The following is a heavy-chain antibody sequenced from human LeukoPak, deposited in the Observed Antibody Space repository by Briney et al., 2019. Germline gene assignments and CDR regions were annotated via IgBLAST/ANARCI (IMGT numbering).Heavy chain of an antibody. J-gene: IGHJ4*02. CDR1: GGSFSDYY. CDR3: ARSDYGDYEGQYYFDY. V-gene: IGHV4-34*01. CDR2: INHSGST. D-gene: IGHD4-17*01. Sequence: SETLSLTCAVYGGSFSDYYWTWIRQPPGKGLEWRGEINHSGSTNCNPSLNSRVTISVDTSKNQFSLKLSSVTAADTAVYYCARSDYGDYEGQYYFDYWGQGTLVTVSS.